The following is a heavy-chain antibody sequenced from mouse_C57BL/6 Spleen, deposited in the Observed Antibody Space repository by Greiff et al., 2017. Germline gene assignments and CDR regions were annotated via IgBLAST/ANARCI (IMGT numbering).Heavy chain of an antibody. Sequence: VQLQQSGPELVKPGASVKISCKASGYTFTDYYINWVKQRPGQGLEWIGWIFPGSGSTYYNKKFKGKATLTVDKSSSTAYMLLSSLTSEDSAVYFCARSTMVTTNFDYWGQGTTLTVSS. V-gene: IGHV1-75*01. CDR1: GYTFTDYY. J-gene: IGHJ2*01. D-gene: IGHD2-2*01. CDR2: IFPGSGST. CDR3: ARSTMVTTNFDY.